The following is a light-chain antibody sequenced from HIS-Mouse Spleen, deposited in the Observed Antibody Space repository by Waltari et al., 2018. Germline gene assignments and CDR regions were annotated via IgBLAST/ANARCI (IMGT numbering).Light chain of an antibody. Sequence: NFMLTQPHSVSESPGKTVTISCTRSSGSIARHYVQWSQQRPGSAPTTVIYEDNQRPSGVPDRFSGSIDSSSNSASLTISGLKTEDEADYYCQSYDSSNFWVFGGGTKLTVL. V-gene: IGLV6-57*04. J-gene: IGLJ3*02. CDR3: QSYDSSNFWV. CDR2: EDN. CDR1: SGSIARHY.